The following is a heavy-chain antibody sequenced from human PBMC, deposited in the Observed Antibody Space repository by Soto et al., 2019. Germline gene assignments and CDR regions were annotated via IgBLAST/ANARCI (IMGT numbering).Heavy chain of an antibody. CDR3: VREMWTRSGTQNFFDC. J-gene: IGHJ4*02. CDR2: ISPNSGAT. Sequence: QVQLVQSEGELRQPGASVTVSCRASGYTFTSYGIIWVRQAPGQGLEWMGYISPNSGATTYAQNLQGRLTLTTDTSTSAADMELRSLSSDDTAIYYCVREMWTRSGTQNFFDCWGLGGLVTVSS. V-gene: IGHV1-18*01. CDR1: GYTFTSYG. D-gene: IGHD6-25*01.